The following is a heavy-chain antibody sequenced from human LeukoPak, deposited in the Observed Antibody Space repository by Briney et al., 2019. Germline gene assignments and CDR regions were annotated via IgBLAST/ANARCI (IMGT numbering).Heavy chain of an antibody. Sequence: GGSLRLSCAASGFSFSGYYMFWVRQAPGKGLVWVSRINTDGSNTDYADSVKGRFTISRDDSKNTLYLQMNSLKTEDTAVYYCARSQKLAGARRYYFDYWGQGTLVTVSS. CDR1: GFSFSGYY. D-gene: IGHD1-1*01. CDR2: INTDGSNT. J-gene: IGHJ4*02. V-gene: IGHV3-74*01. CDR3: ARSQKLAGARRYYFDY.